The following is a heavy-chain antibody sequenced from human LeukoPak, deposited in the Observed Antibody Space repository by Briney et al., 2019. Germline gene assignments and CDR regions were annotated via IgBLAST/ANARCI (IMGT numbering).Heavy chain of an antibody. CDR2: ISSNNRTI. CDR3: ARDVGGMTSVMMF. Sequence: GGSLRLSCAASGFTFSSYAMSWVRQAPGKGLEWVSYISSNNRTIYYADSVKGRFTISRENAKNSLYLRMNSLRVEDTAVYYCARDVGGMTSVMMFWGQGTLVTVSS. CDR1: GFTFSSYA. D-gene: IGHD4-17*01. V-gene: IGHV3-48*04. J-gene: IGHJ4*02.